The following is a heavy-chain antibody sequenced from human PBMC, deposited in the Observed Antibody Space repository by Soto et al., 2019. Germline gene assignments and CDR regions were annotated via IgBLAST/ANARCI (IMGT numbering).Heavy chain of an antibody. Sequence: VASVKVSCKASGYTFTSYYMHWVRQAPGQGLEWMGIINPSGGSTSYAQKFQGRVTMTRDTSTSTVYMELSSLRSEDTAVYYCARVPHTRQWLYYFDYWGQGTLVTVTS. CDR1: GYTFTSYY. J-gene: IGHJ4*02. V-gene: IGHV1-46*01. CDR3: ARVPHTRQWLYYFDY. CDR2: INPSGGST. D-gene: IGHD6-19*01.